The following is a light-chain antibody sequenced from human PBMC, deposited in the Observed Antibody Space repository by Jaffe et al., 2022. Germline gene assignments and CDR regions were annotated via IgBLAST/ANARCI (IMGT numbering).Light chain of an antibody. J-gene: IGLJ3*02. V-gene: IGLV2-14*01. CDR2: EVN. Sequence: QSALTQPASVSGSPGQSITISCTGTNSDVGAYNYVSWYQQHPGKAPKLMIYEVNNRPSGVSNRFSGSKSGNTASLTISGLQAEDEADYYCSSYTTSTTRVFGGGTKLTVL. CDR1: NSDVGAYNY. CDR3: SSYTTSTTRV.